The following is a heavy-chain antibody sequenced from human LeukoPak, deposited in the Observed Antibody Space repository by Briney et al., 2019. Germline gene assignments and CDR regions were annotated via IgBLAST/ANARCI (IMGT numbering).Heavy chain of an antibody. V-gene: IGHV3-21*01. CDR1: GFTFSSYG. CDR2: ISSSSSYI. J-gene: IGHJ5*02. CDR3: ARDTGGRGWFDP. D-gene: IGHD2-8*02. Sequence: GGSLRLSCAASGFTFSSYGMHWVRQAPGKGLEWVSSISSSSSYIYYADSVKGRFTISRDNAKNSLYLQMNSLRAEDTAVYYCARDTGGRGWFDPWAREPWSPSPQ.